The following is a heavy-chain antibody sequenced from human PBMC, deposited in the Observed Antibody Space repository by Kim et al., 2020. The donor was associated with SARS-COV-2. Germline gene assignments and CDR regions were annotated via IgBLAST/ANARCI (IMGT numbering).Heavy chain of an antibody. V-gene: IGHV3-7*01. D-gene: IGHD3-22*01. CDR3: SRDPGYDSSGNDY. Sequence: YVDAVKGRFTSTRGNAKNSLYLQINSLRAEDTALYYCSRDPGYDSSGNDYWGQGTLVTVSS. J-gene: IGHJ4*02.